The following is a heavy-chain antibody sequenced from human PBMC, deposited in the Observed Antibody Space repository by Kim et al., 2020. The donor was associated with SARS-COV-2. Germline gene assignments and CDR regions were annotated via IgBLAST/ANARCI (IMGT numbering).Heavy chain of an antibody. V-gene: IGHV4-59*01. CDR2: IHYSGST. CDR1: GGPISSFY. CDR3: ARAGYYYGRSGYKWFDP. Sequence: SETLSLTCTVSGGPISSFYWSWIRQPPGKGLEWVGYIHYSGSTNYNPSLKSRVTISVDTSKNQISLKLTSVTAADTAVYYCARAGYYYGRSGYKWFDPWGQGTLVTVSS. J-gene: IGHJ5*02. D-gene: IGHD3-22*01.